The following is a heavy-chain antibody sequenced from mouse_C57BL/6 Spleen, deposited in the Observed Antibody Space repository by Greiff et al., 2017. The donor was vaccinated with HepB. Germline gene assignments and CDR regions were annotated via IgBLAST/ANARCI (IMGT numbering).Heavy chain of an antibody. CDR1: GYTFTDYS. D-gene: IGHD2-5*01. J-gene: IGHJ3*01. CDR3: ARGGIHSTFAY. Sequence: EVQLQQSGPELVKPGASVKISCKASGYTFTDYSMNWVKQSHGKCLEWIGDINPNNGGTSYNQKFKGKATLTVDKSSSTAYMALRSLTSEDSAVYYCARGGIHSTFAYWGQGTLVTVSA. V-gene: IGHV1-26*01. CDR2: INPNNGGT.